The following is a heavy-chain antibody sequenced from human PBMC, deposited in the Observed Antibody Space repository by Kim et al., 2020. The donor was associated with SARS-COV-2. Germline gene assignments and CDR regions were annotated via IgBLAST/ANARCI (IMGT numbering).Heavy chain of an antibody. CDR3: ARDLGGSYCSGGSCYSAYSYFDY. J-gene: IGHJ4*02. CDR2: IKQDGSEK. D-gene: IGHD2-15*01. CDR1: GFTFSSYW. V-gene: IGHV3-7*01. Sequence: GGSLRLSCAASGFTFSSYWMSWVRQAPGKGLEWVANIKQDGSEKYYVDSVKGRFTISRDNAKNSLYLQMNSLRAEDTAVYYCARDLGGSYCSGGSCYSAYSYFDYWGQGTLVTVSS.